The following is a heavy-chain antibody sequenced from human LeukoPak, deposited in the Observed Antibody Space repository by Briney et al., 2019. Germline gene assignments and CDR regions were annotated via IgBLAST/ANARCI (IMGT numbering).Heavy chain of an antibody. CDR3: ARKENVYYYFDY. J-gene: IGHJ4*02. V-gene: IGHV4-39*07. D-gene: IGHD3-10*01. CDR1: GASISSSSYY. CDR2: IYYSGST. Sequence: SETLSLTCTVSGASISSSSYYWGWIRQPPGKGLEWIGSIYYSGSTYYNPSLKSRVTISVDTSKNQFSLKLSSVTAVDTAVYYCARKENVYYYFDYWGQGTLVTVSS.